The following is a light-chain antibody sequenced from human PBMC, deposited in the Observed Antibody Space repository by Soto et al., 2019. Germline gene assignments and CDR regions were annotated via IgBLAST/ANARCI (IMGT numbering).Light chain of an antibody. J-gene: IGKJ5*01. CDR1: QSVSSSY. CDR3: QQYGSSPPS. Sequence: EIVLTQSPGTLSLSPGERATLSCRASQSVSSSYLAWYQQKPGQAPRLLIYGASSRATGIPDRFSVSASGTDFTLTNSRLQPEDFAVYYCQQYGSSPPSFGQGTRLEIK. V-gene: IGKV3-20*01. CDR2: GAS.